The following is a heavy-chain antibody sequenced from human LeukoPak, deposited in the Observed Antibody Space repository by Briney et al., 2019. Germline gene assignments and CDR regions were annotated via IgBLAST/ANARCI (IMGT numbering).Heavy chain of an antibody. J-gene: IGHJ4*02. D-gene: IGHD4-17*01. CDR2: INAGNGNT. Sequence: ASVKVSCKASGYTFTKFYIHWVRQAPGQRLEWMGWINAGNGNTKYSQKFQGRVTITRDTSASTAYMELSSLRSEDTAVYYCARATVTAYFDYWGQGTLVTVSS. CDR3: ARATVTAYFDY. CDR1: GYTFTKFY. V-gene: IGHV1-3*01.